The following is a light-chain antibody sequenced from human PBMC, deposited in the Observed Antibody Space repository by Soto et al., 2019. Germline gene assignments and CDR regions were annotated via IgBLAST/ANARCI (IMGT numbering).Light chain of an antibody. CDR1: SGHSSYA. CDR2: LNSDGSH. V-gene: IGLV4-69*01. Sequence: QLVLTQSPSASASLGASVKLTCTLSSGHSSYAIAGHQQQPEKGPRYLMKLNSDGSHSKGDGIPGRVSGSSSGADRYLTTCLLAADEAADYCCQNSSSGIRVFGGGTKLTVL. CDR3: QNSSSGIRV. J-gene: IGLJ2*01.